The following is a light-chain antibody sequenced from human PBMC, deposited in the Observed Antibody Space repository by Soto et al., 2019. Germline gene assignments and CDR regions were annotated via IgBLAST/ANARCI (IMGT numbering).Light chain of an antibody. CDR2: DVI. V-gene: IGLV2-11*01. CDR3: CSYVGSYSYV. CDR1: SSDVGGYNS. Sequence: QSVLTQPRSVSGSPGQSVTVSCIGTSSDVGGYNSVSWYQEHPGKAPKLMIYDVIKRPSGVPDRFFGSKSGNTASLTISGLLAEDEADYYCCSYVGSYSYVFGTGTKLTVL. J-gene: IGLJ1*01.